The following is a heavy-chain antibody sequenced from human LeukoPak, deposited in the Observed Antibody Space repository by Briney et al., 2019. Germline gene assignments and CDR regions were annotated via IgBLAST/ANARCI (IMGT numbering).Heavy chain of an antibody. V-gene: IGHV3-23*01. CDR1: GLTFSNYA. J-gene: IGHJ4*02. CDR3: AKDYSDSRVGDGFLEY. D-gene: IGHD1-26*01. Sequence: GGSLRLSCAASGLTFSNYAMSWFRQAPGKGLEWVSGITSGFTPLYADSVKGRFTISRDNSKSTFHLQMNSLRAEDTAVYYCAKDYSDSRVGDGFLEYWGQGTQVTVSS. CDR2: ITSGFTP.